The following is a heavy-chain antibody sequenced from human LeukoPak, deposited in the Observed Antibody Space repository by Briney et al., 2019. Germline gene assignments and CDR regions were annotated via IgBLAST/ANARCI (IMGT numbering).Heavy chain of an antibody. Sequence: PGGSLRPSCAASGFTFSSYEMNWVRQPPGKGLEWIGNIYYSGSAYYNASLESRVTISIDTSKNQFSLKLNSVTAADTAMYYCAKSGGYGLIDYWGQGTLVTVSS. D-gene: IGHD1-26*01. CDR2: IYYSGSA. J-gene: IGHJ4*02. CDR1: GFTFSSYE. V-gene: IGHV4-59*04. CDR3: AKSGGYGLIDY.